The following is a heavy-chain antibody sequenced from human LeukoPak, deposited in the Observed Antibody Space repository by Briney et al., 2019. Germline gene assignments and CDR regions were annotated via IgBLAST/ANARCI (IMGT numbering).Heavy chain of an antibody. CDR1: GGSFSGYY. CDR3: ARAIIGEAALDY. CDR2: INHSGST. Sequence: PSETLSLTCAVYGGSFSGYYWSWIRQPPGKGLEWIGEINHSGSTNYNPSLKSRVTISVDTSKNQSSLKLSSVTAADTAVYYCARAIIGEAALDYWGQGTLVTVSS. J-gene: IGHJ4*02. V-gene: IGHV4-34*01. D-gene: IGHD6-6*01.